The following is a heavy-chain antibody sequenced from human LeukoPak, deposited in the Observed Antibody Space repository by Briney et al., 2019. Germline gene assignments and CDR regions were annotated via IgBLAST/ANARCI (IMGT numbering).Heavy chain of an antibody. J-gene: IGHJ4*02. Sequence: NPSETLSLTCTASGGSISSSSYYWGWIRQPPGKGLEWIGSIYYSGSTYYNPSLKSRVTISVDTSKNQFSLKLSSVTAADTAVYYCADQLGWDCWGQGTLVTVSS. D-gene: IGHD6-6*01. CDR3: ADQLGWDC. CDR2: IYYSGST. CDR1: GGSISSSSYY. V-gene: IGHV4-39*01.